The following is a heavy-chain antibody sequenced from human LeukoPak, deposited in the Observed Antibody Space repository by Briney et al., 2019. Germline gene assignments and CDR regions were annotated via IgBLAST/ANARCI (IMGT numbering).Heavy chain of an antibody. CDR1: GGSISSYY. J-gene: IGHJ3*02. D-gene: IGHD6-13*01. CDR2: IYTSGST. V-gene: IGHV4-4*07. CDR3: AKETGYSSSWYAFDI. Sequence: SETLSLTCTVSGGSISSYYWSWIRQPAGKGLEWIGRIYTSGSTNYNPSLKSRVTMSVDTSKNQFSLKLSSVTAADTAVYYCAKETGYSSSWYAFDIWGQGTMVTVSS.